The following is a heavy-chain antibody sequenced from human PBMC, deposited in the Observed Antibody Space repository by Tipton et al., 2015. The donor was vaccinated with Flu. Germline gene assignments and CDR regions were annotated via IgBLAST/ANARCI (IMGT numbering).Heavy chain of an antibody. CDR2: IFPSGTT. CDR1: SGSIRSTNYF. V-gene: IGHV4-39*07. Sequence: TLSLTCTVSSGSIRSTNYFCAWIRQPPGKRLELIGSIFPSGTTYYNPSLKSRVTISVDTSKSQFSLKLSSVTAADTAVYFCATYSWNDVDVPVPAFDIWGQGTLVTVSS. D-gene: IGHD1-20*01. CDR3: ATYSWNDVDVPVPAFDI. J-gene: IGHJ3*02.